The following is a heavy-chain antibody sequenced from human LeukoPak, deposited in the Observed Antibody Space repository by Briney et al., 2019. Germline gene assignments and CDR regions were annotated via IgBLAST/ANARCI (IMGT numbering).Heavy chain of an antibody. CDR2: IYYSGST. V-gene: IGHV4-59*12. CDR1: GGSISNYY. Sequence: SETLSLTCTVSGGSISNYYWSWIRQPPGKGLEWIGYIYYSGSTKYNPSLKSRVTMSVDTSKNQFSLKLSSVTAADTAVYYCARVNTAMPREAFDIWGQGTMVTVSS. J-gene: IGHJ3*02. CDR3: ARVNTAMPREAFDI. D-gene: IGHD5-18*01.